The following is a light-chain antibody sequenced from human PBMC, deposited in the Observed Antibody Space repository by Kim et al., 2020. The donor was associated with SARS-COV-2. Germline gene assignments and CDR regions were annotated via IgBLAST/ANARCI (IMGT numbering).Light chain of an antibody. Sequence: LSQPASVSGSPGQSITISCTGTSSDVGGYNYVSWYQQHPGKAPKLMIYEVSNRPSGVSNRFSGSKSGNTASLTISGLQAEDEADYYCSSYTSSSSWVFGGGTQLTVL. J-gene: IGLJ3*02. CDR1: SSDVGGYNY. CDR2: EVS. V-gene: IGLV2-14*01. CDR3: SSYTSSSSWV.